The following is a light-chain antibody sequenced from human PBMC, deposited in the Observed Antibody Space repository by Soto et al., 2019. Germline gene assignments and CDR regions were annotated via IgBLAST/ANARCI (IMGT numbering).Light chain of an antibody. V-gene: IGKV3-15*01. CDR3: QQYNNWPLYT. CDR2: GAS. J-gene: IGKJ2*01. Sequence: EIVMTQSPATLSVSPGERATLSCRASQSVSSNLAWYQQKPGQAPRLLIYGASTRATCIPARFSGSGSGTEFTLTISSLQSEDFAVDYCQQYNNWPLYTFRQGTKLEIK. CDR1: QSVSSN.